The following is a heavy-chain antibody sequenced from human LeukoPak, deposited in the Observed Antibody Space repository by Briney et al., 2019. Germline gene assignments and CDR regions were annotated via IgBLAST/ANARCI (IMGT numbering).Heavy chain of an antibody. D-gene: IGHD4-11*01. CDR1: GFTFSSYA. V-gene: IGHV3-33*08. J-gene: IGHJ6*02. CDR2: IWYDGSNK. CDR3: ARGRTSYSNYYYYGMDV. Sequence: GGSLRLSCAASGFTFSSYAMSWVRQAPGKGLEWVAVIWYDGSNKYYADSVKGRFTISRDNSKNTLYLQMNSLRAENTAVYYCARGRTSYSNYYYYGMDVWGQGTTVTVSS.